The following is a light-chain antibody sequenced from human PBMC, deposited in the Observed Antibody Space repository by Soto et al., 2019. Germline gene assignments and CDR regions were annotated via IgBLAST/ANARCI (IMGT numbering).Light chain of an antibody. CDR1: QSISNW. CDR2: EAS. Sequence: DIQMTQSPPTLSASVGDSVTILCRTKQSISNWVAWYQQKPETPPKFLIYEASTLESGVPSRFSGSGSGTEFTLTISSLQPDDFATYYCQQYNSPPRTFGQGTKVDI. J-gene: IGKJ1*01. CDR3: QQYNSPPRT. V-gene: IGKV1-5*02.